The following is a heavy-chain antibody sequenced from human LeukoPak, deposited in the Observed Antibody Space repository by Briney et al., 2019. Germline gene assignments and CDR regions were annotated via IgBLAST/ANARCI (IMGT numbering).Heavy chain of an antibody. V-gene: IGHV3-33*03. J-gene: IGHJ4*02. CDR2: IWSNGINR. D-gene: IGHD5-18*01. CDR3: AKDWGQLWLVFDY. Sequence: GRSLRLSCAASGFTFSNYGMHLVRQAPGKGLEWVAVIWSNGINRYYADSVKGRFTISRDNSKNTLYLQMNSLRAEDTAVYYCAKDWGQLWLVFDYWGQGTLVTVSS. CDR1: GFTFSNYG.